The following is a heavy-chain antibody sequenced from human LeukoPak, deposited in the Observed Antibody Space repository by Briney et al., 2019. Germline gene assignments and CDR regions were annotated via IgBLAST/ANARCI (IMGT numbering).Heavy chain of an antibody. CDR1: GGSISSYY. CDR2: IYTSGST. Sequence: SETLSLTCTVSGGSISSYYWSWIRQPAGKGLEWIGRIYTSGSTNYNPSLKSRVTMSVDTSKNQFSLKLSSVTAADTAVYYCARVRRRRVVPTAIGAFDIWGQGTMVTVSS. D-gene: IGHD2-2*01. J-gene: IGHJ3*02. CDR3: ARVRRRRVVPTAIGAFDI. V-gene: IGHV4-4*07.